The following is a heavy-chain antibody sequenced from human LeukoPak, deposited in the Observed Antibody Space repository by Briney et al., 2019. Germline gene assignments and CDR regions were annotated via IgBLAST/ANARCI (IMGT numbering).Heavy chain of an antibody. V-gene: IGHV3-48*01. CDR3: ARGSTYYDSSGQVPFDY. CDR2: IRGSSSTI. CDR1: GFTFSSYS. D-gene: IGHD3-22*01. Sequence: GGSLRLSCEASGFTFSSYSMNWVRQAPGKGLEWGSYIRGSSSTIYYADSVKGRFTISRDNGKNTLYLQMNSLRAEDTAVYYCARGSTYYDSSGQVPFDYWGQGTLVTVSS. J-gene: IGHJ4*02.